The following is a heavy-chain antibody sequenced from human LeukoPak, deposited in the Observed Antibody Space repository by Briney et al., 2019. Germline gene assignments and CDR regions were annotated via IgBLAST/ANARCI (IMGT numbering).Heavy chain of an antibody. CDR3: AGDLGGSSSPFDY. CDR2: ISYDGSNK. J-gene: IGHJ4*02. CDR1: GFTFSSYG. D-gene: IGHD3-16*01. Sequence: PGGSLRLSCAASGFTFSSYGMHWVRQAPGKGLEWVAVISYDGSNKHYADSVKGRFTISRDNSKNTLYLQMNSLRSDDTAVYYCAGDLGGSSSPFDYWGQGTLVTVSS. V-gene: IGHV3-30*03.